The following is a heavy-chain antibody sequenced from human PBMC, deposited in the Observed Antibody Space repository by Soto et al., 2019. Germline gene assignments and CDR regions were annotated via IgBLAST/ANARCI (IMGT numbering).Heavy chain of an antibody. CDR1: GFNVSISY. V-gene: IGHV3-23*01. Sequence: PGGSLRLSCAASGFNVSISYMSWVRQVPGKGLEWVSAISGSGGSTYYADSVKGRFTISRDNSKNTLYLQMNSLRAEDTAVYYCVLWPPYYFDYWGQGTLVTVSS. CDR2: ISGSGGST. D-gene: IGHD3-10*01. J-gene: IGHJ4*02. CDR3: VLWPPYYFDY.